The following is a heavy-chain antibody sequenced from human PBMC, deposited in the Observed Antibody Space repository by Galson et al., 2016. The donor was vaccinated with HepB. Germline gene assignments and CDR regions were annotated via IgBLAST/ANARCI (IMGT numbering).Heavy chain of an antibody. Sequence: LSLTCTVSGGTISTISSYWGWIRQAPGKGLEWIGTVYYSGTTYYNPSLPSQVTMAVDTSKNQFSLNLTSVTAADTAVYYCARHNPWAGYYFDSWGQGTLVTVSS. CDR1: GGTISTISSY. CDR2: VYYSGTT. V-gene: IGHV4-39*01. CDR3: ARHNPWAGYYFDS. J-gene: IGHJ4*02. D-gene: IGHD1-26*01.